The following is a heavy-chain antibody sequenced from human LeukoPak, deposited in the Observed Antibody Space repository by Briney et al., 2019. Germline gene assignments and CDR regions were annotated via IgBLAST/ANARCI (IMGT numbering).Heavy chain of an antibody. CDR3: AKLIASATAL. CDR1: GFTFSSYA. J-gene: IGHJ4*02. V-gene: IGHV3-23*01. CDR2: ISYSGGTT. D-gene: IGHD6-25*01. Sequence: GGSLRLSCAASGFTFSSYAMSWVRQAPGKGLEWVSAISYSGGTTYYADSVKGPFTVSRDNSKNTLCLQMNSLRAEDTAVYFCAKLIASATALWGQGTLVTVSS.